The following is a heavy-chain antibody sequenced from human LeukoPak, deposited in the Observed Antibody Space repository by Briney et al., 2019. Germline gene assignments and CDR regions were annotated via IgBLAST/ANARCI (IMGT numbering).Heavy chain of an antibody. D-gene: IGHD6-19*01. CDR1: GFTFSSYA. V-gene: IGHV3-23*01. CDR3: ARLGASGWTLDY. J-gene: IGHJ4*02. CDR2: ISGSGGST. Sequence: GGSLRLSCAASGFTFSSYAMTWVRQAPGKGLEWVSSISGSGGSTYYADSVKGRFTMSRDNSRDSSKNTVYLQMNSLRAADTAVYYCARLGASGWTLDYWGQGTLVTVSS.